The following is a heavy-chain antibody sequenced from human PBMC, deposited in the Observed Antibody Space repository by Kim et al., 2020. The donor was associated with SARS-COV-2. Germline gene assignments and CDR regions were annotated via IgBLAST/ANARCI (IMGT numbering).Heavy chain of an antibody. Sequence: ASVKVSCKASGYTFTSYAMNWVRQAPGQGLEWMGWINTNTGNPTYAQGFTGRFVFSLDTSVSTAYLQISSLKAEDTAVYYCARMNYQLWFGELGSDWFDPWGQGTLVTVSS. V-gene: IGHV7-4-1*02. CDR3: ARMNYQLWFGELGSDWFDP. CDR2: INTNTGNP. CDR1: GYTFTSYA. J-gene: IGHJ5*02. D-gene: IGHD3-10*01.